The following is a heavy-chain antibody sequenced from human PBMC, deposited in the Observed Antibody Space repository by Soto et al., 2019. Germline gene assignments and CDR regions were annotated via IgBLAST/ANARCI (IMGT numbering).Heavy chain of an antibody. CDR3: ARGQQLWT. CDR1: GGSFSGYY. J-gene: IGHJ5*02. D-gene: IGHD5-18*01. CDR2: INHSGST. V-gene: IGHV4-34*01. Sequence: PSETLSLTCAVYGGSFSGYYWSWIRQPPGKGLEWIGEINHSGSTNYNPSLKSRVTISVDTSKNQFSLKLSSVTAADTAVYYCARGQQLWTWGQGTLVTVSS.